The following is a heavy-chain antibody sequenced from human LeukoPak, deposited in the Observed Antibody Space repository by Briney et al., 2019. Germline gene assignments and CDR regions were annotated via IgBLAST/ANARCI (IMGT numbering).Heavy chain of an antibody. CDR2: ISYDGSNK. Sequence: GGSLRLSCAASGFTVSSNYMSWVRQAPGKGLEWVAVISYDGSNKYYADSVKGRFTISRDNSKNTLYLQMNSLRAEDTAVYYCARAFPGSGSYPYDYWGQGTLVTVSS. CDR1: GFTVSSNY. V-gene: IGHV3-30*03. CDR3: ARAFPGSGSYPYDY. D-gene: IGHD3-10*01. J-gene: IGHJ4*02.